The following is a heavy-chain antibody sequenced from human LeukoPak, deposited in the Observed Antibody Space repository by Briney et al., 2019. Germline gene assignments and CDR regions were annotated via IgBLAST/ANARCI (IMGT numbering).Heavy chain of an antibody. Sequence: SETLSLTCAVYGGSFSGYYWSWIRQPPGKGLEWIGEINHSGSTNYNPSLKSRVTISVDTSKNQFSLKLSSVTAADTAVYYCARELYDSSGYSNWFDPWGQGTLVTVSS. D-gene: IGHD3-22*01. J-gene: IGHJ5*02. CDR1: GGSFSGYY. CDR3: ARELYDSSGYSNWFDP. V-gene: IGHV4-34*01. CDR2: INHSGST.